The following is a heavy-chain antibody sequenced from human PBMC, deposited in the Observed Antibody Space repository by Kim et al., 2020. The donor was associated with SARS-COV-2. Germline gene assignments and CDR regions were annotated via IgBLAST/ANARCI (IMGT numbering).Heavy chain of an antibody. D-gene: IGHD3-22*01. CDR1: GFTFSNYG. J-gene: IGHJ4*02. Sequence: GGSLRLSCAASGFTFSNYGIHWVRQAPGKGLEWLAVVSSAGDSQYFADSVKGRFTISRDNSKNTVFLQMNTLRLEDTAVYYCAKGGRIGAYYQVIGSDFWGQGTLVTVSS. V-gene: IGHV3-30*18. CDR3: AKGGRIGAYYQVIGSDF. CDR2: VSSAGDSQ.